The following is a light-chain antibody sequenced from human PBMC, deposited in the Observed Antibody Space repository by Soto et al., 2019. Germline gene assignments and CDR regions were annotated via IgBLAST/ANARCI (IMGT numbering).Light chain of an antibody. J-gene: IGKJ1*01. V-gene: IGKV1-5*03. CDR1: QRISSW. Sequence: DIQMTQSPSTLSASVGDRATITCRASQRISSWLAWYQQKPGKAPKLLIYKASTLQSGVPSRFSGSGSGTEFTLAISSLQPDDSATYYCQQYNGNWTLGQGTKVEIK. CDR3: QQYNGNWT. CDR2: KAS.